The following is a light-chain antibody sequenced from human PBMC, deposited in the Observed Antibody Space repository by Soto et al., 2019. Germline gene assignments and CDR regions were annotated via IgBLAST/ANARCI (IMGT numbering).Light chain of an antibody. CDR1: QGVSSY. J-gene: IGKJ5*01. V-gene: IGKV3-11*01. CDR3: QQRINWPRTT. Sequence: EIVLTQSPATLSLSPGERATHSCRASQGVSSYLAWYHHKPGLAPRVLISGASTRGTGIPVRFSVSGCGTEFTLTTSSLQSEKFALYFSQQRINWPRTTFAQGTDWRL. CDR2: GAS.